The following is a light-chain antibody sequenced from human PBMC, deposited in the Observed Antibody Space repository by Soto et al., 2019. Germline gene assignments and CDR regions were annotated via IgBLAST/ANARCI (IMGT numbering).Light chain of an antibody. J-gene: IGKJ1*01. CDR3: LQDYNYPWT. CDR1: QNISNY. V-gene: IGKV1-6*01. Sequence: IQMTQSPSSVSASVGDRVTITCRASQNISNYLNWYQQKPGKAPKLLIYAASSLQSGVPSRFSGSGSGTDFTLTISSLQPEDFATYYCLQDYNYPWTFGQGTKVDIK. CDR2: AAS.